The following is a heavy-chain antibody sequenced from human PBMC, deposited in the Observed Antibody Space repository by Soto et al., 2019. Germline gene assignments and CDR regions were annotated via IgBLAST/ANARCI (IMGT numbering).Heavy chain of an antibody. D-gene: IGHD2-2*02. CDR3: ARSYCLPNRCYNGYFDY. CDR2: IDPRDSYT. J-gene: IGHJ4*01. CDR1: GYSFTNNW. Sequence: GESLKISCKGSGYSFTNNWISWVRQMPGKGLEWMGRIDPRDSYTNYSPSFQGHVTISVDKSDNTSYLQWNSLRASDSAMYFCARSYCLPNRCYNGYFDYWGRGTLVTFSS. V-gene: IGHV5-10-1*01.